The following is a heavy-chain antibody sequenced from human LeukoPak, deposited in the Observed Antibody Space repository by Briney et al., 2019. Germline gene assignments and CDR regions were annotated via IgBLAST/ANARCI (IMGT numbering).Heavy chain of an antibody. V-gene: IGHV3-21*01. CDR3: ARKEVGATAFDY. J-gene: IGHJ4*02. CDR1: GFTVSSNY. Sequence: GGSLRLSCAASGFTVSSNYMSWVRQAPGKGLEWVSSISSSSSYIYYADSVKGRFTISRDNAKNSLYLQMNSLRAEDTAVYYCARKEVGATAFDYWGQGTLVTVSS. D-gene: IGHD1-26*01. CDR2: ISSSSSYI.